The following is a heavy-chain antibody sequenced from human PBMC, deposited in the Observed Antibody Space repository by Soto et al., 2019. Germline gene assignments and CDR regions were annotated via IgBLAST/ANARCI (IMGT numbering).Heavy chain of an antibody. CDR1: GFMFSGFG. D-gene: IGHD3-10*01. CDR2: ISKDGSKK. Sequence: QVQLMESGGGVVQPGRSLRLSCAASGFMFSGFGMHWVRQAPGKGLQWVAGISKDGSKKYYADSVKGRFTISRDNSKKTLYLQMNSLRAEDTAVYYCANPSGYYFGLGSHDEASDMWGQGTGVTVFS. V-gene: IGHV3-30*18. CDR3: ANPSGYYFGLGSHDEASDM. J-gene: IGHJ3*02.